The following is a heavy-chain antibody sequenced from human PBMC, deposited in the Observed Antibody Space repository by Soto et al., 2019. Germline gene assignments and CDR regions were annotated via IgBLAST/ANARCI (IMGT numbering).Heavy chain of an antibody. CDR2: ISSSTFYT. CDR1: GVSFSDHY. D-gene: IGHD3-22*01. V-gene: IGHV3-11*06. Sequence: GGSLRLSCAASGVSFSDHYMSWIRQAPGKGLEWVSYISSSTFYTNYADSVKGRFTISRDNAKNSLYLQMNSLRAEETAVYYCATDDSSVLEYFDYWGQGSLVTAPQ. CDR3: ATDDSSVLEYFDY. J-gene: IGHJ4*02.